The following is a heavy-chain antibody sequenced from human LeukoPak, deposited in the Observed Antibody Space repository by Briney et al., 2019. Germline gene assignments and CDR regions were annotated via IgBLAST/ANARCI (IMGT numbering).Heavy chain of an antibody. Sequence: GGSLRLSCAASGFTFSSYCMHWVRQAPGKGLEWVAFIRYDGSNKYYADSVKGRFTIPRDNSKNTLYLQMNSLRAEDTALYYCAKDRIAAAAPDFDYWGQGTLVTVSS. V-gene: IGHV3-30*02. CDR1: GFTFSSYC. D-gene: IGHD6-13*01. CDR2: IRYDGSNK. CDR3: AKDRIAAAAPDFDY. J-gene: IGHJ4*02.